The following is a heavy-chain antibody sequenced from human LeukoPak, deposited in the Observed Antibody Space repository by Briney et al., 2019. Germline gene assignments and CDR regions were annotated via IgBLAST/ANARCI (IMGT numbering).Heavy chain of an antibody. V-gene: IGHV4-34*01. J-gene: IGHJ4*02. CDR3: ATILWWGRLDY. D-gene: IGHD2-21*02. Sequence: PSGTLSLTCAVYGGSFSGYYWSWIRQPPGKGLEWIGEINHSGSTNYNPSLKSRVTISVDTSKNQFSLKLSSVTAADTAVYYCATILWWGRLDYWGQGTLVTVSS. CDR2: INHSGST. CDR1: GGSFSGYY.